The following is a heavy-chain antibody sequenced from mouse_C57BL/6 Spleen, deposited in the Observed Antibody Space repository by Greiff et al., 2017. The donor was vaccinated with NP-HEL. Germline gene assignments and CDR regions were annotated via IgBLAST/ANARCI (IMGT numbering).Heavy chain of an antibody. CDR1: GYAFSSSW. CDR2: IYPGDGAT. Sequence: QVQLQQSGPELVKPGASVKISCKASGYAFSSSWMNWVKQRPGKGLEWIGRIYPGDGATNYNGKFKGKATLTADKSSSTAYMQLSSLTSEDSAVYFCARCLSYAMDYWGQGTSVTVSS. J-gene: IGHJ4*01. V-gene: IGHV1-82*01. CDR3: ARCLSYAMDY.